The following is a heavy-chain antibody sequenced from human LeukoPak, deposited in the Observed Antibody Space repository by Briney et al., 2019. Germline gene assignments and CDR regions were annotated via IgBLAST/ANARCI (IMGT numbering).Heavy chain of an antibody. CDR3: ARRYCSTTSCLFDY. CDR2: IASSGSTI. Sequence: GGSLRLSCAASGFTFSSYEMDWVRQAPGKGLEWVPYIASSGSTIFYADSLKGRFTISRDNAKNSLYLQMNSLRAEDTAIYYCARRYCSTTSCLFDYWGQGTLVTVSS. J-gene: IGHJ4*02. CDR1: GFTFSSYE. D-gene: IGHD2-2*01. V-gene: IGHV3-48*03.